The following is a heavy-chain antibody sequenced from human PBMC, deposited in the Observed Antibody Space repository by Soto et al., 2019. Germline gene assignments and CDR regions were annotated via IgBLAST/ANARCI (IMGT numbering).Heavy chain of an antibody. CDR1: GFTFSSYA. CDR3: AKDTHIVVVTAIRY. CDR2: ISGSGGST. J-gene: IGHJ4*02. Sequence: EVQLLESGGGLVQPGGSLRLSCAASGFTFSSYAMSWIRQAPGKGLEWVSAISGSGGSTYYADSVKGRFTISRDNXXNTLYLQMNSLRAEDTAVYYCAKDTHIVVVTAIRYWGQGTLVTVSS. D-gene: IGHD2-21*02. V-gene: IGHV3-23*01.